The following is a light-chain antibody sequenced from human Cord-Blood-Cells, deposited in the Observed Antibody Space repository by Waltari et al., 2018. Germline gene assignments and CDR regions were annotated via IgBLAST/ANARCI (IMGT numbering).Light chain of an antibody. V-gene: IGKV1-33*01. CDR2: DAS. CDR1: QDISNY. J-gene: IGKJ3*01. Sequence: DIQMTQSPSSLSASVGDRVTITCHASQDISNYLNWYQQKPGKAPKLLIYDASNLETGVQXRFSGSGSGTDFTFTISSLQPEDIATYYCQQYDNLLFTFGPGTKVDIK. CDR3: QQYDNLLFT.